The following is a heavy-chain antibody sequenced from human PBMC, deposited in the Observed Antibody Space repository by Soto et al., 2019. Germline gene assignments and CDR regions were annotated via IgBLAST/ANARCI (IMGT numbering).Heavy chain of an antibody. J-gene: IGHJ4*02. V-gene: IGHV3-23*01. CDR1: GFTFSSYA. D-gene: IGHD5-18*01. Sequence: GGSLRLSCAASGFTFSSYAMGWVRQAPGKGLEWVSAISGSGGSTYYADSVKGRFTISRDNSKNTLYLQMNSLRAEDTAVYYCAFSMAIQLWLPYFDYWGQGTLVTVYS. CDR3: AFSMAIQLWLPYFDY. CDR2: ISGSGGST.